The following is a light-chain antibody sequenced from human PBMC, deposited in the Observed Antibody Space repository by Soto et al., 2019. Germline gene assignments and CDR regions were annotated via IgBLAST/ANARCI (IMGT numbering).Light chain of an antibody. CDR1: QIISSS. Sequence: EIVLTQSPATLSLSPGERATLSCRASQIISSSLAWYQQKPGQAPRLLIYDASNRATGIPARFSGSGSGTDFTLTISSLEPEDFAVYYCQQHNNLYTFGQGTKLEIK. CDR3: QQHNNLYT. CDR2: DAS. J-gene: IGKJ2*01. V-gene: IGKV3-11*01.